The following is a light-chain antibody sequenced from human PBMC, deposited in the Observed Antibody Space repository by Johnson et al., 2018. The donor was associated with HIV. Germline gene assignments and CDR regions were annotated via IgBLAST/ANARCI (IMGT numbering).Light chain of an antibody. J-gene: IGLJ1*01. V-gene: IGLV1-51*01. CDR1: SSNIGNNY. CDR2: DNN. CDR3: GTWDSSLSTYV. Sequence: QSVLTQPPSVSAAPGQKVTISCSGSSSNIGNNYVSWYQQLPGTAPKLLIYDNNKRPSGIPHRFSGPKSGTSAHPGINGLQAGDEADYYCGTWDSSLSTYVFGTGTKVTVL.